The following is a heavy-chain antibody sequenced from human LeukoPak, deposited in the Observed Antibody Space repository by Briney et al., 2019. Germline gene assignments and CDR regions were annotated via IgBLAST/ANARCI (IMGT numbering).Heavy chain of an antibody. D-gene: IGHD6-13*01. CDR1: GGTFISYA. CDR3: ARRGANSSSWYDWFDP. J-gene: IGHJ5*02. V-gene: IGHV1-69*06. CDR2: IIPIFGTA. Sequence: ASVKVSCKASGGTFISYAISWVRQAPGQGLEWMGGIIPIFGTANYAQKFQGRVTITADKSTSTAYMELSSLRSEDTAVYYCARRGANSSSWYDWFDPWGQGTLVTVSS.